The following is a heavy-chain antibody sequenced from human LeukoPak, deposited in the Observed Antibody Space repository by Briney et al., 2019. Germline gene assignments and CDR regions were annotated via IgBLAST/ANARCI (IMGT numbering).Heavy chain of an antibody. CDR3: TTDSEYIFAYSGYDLWLDY. CDR2: IIPIFGTA. V-gene: IGHV1-69*05. CDR1: GGTFSSYA. J-gene: IGHJ4*02. Sequence: SVKVSCKASGGTFSSYAISWVRQAPGQGLEWMGGIIPIFGTANYAQKFQGRVTITTDESTSTAYMELSSLRSEDTAVYYCTTDSEYIFAYSGYDLWLDYWGQGTLVTVSS. D-gene: IGHD5-12*01.